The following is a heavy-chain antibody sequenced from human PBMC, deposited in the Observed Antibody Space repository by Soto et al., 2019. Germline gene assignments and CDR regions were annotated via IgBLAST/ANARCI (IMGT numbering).Heavy chain of an antibody. Sequence: SETLSLICAVYGGSFSGYYWSWIRQPPGKGLEWIGEINHSGSTNYNPSLKSRVTISVDTSKNQFSLKLSSVTAADTAVYYCARFGGAGGQLVPCDYWGQGTLVTVSS. D-gene: IGHD6-13*01. V-gene: IGHV4-34*01. J-gene: IGHJ4*02. CDR3: ARFGGAGGQLVPCDY. CDR1: GGSFSGYY. CDR2: INHSGST.